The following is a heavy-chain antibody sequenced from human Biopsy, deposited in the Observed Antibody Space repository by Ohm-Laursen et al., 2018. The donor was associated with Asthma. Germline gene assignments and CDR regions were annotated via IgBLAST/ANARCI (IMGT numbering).Heavy chain of an antibody. J-gene: IGHJ4*02. CDR1: GFAVSRDH. CDR3: ARGDSSNWSHYYFDY. Sequence: SLRLSCTASGFAVSRDHMFWVRQAPGKGLEWVSVIYSGGTSHAADSVRGRFTISRDYSKNTLYLQMHSLRAEDTAVYYCARGDSSNWSHYYFDYWGQGTLVTVSS. V-gene: IGHV3-53*01. CDR2: IYSGGTS. D-gene: IGHD3-22*01.